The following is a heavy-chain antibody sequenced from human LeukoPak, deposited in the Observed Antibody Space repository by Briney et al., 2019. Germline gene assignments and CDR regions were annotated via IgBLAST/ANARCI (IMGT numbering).Heavy chain of an antibody. CDR2: IYYSGST. CDR3: ARDRASGSYYSAFDY. CDR1: GGSISSYY. Sequence: SETLSLTCTVSGGSISSYYWSWIRQPPGKGLEWIGYIYYSGSTNYNPSPKSRVTISVDTSKNQFSLKLSSVTAADTAVYYCARDRASGSYYSAFDYWGQGTLVTVSS. V-gene: IGHV4-59*01. D-gene: IGHD1-26*01. J-gene: IGHJ4*02.